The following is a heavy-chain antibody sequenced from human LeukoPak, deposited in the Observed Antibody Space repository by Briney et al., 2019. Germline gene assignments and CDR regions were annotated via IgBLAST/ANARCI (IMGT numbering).Heavy chain of an antibody. Sequence: PGGSLRLSCAASGFTFSSYAMHWVRQAPGKGLEWVAVISYDGSNKYYADSVKGRFTISRDNSKNTLYLQMNSLRAEDTAVYYCARGGGPNWNYFGYYYYYYYMDVWGKGTTVTVSS. CDR1: GFTFSSYA. CDR2: ISYDGSNK. V-gene: IGHV3-30*04. D-gene: IGHD1-7*01. J-gene: IGHJ6*03. CDR3: ARGGGPNWNYFGYYYYYYYMDV.